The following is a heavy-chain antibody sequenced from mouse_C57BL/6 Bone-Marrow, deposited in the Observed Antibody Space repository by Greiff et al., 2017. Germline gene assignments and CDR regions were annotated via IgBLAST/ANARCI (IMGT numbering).Heavy chain of an antibody. V-gene: IGHV6-3*01. J-gene: IGHJ1*03. CDR2: IRLKSDNYAT. Sequence: EVKLQESGGGLVQPGGSMKLSCVASGFTFSNYWMNWVRQSPEKGLEWVAQIRLKSDNYATHYAESVKGRFTISRDDSKSSVYLQMNNLRAEDTGIYYCTLLLYYYSSRYWYFDVWGTGTTVTVSS. CDR1: GFTFSNYW. CDR3: TLLLYYYSSRYWYFDV. D-gene: IGHD1-1*01.